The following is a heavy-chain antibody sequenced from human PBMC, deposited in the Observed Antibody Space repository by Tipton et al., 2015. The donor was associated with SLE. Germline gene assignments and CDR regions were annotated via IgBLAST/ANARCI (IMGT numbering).Heavy chain of an antibody. D-gene: IGHD4-17*01. CDR2: IHHSGST. CDR3: AKDYNHDNADYN. J-gene: IGHJ4*02. V-gene: IGHV4-4*02. CDR1: GGSIRSSNW. Sequence: TLSLTCAVSGGSIRSSNWWSWVRQPPGKGLEWIGVIHHSGSTNSNPSLKSRVTISVDKSKNQFSLKLSSVTVADTAVYYCAKDYNHDNADYNWGQGTLVIVSS.